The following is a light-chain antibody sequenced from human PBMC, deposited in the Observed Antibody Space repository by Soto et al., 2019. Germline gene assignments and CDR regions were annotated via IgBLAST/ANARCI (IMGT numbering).Light chain of an antibody. CDR1: QDISNY. CDR3: QQYDNLPLT. V-gene: IGKV1-33*01. CDR2: DAS. J-gene: IGKJ4*01. Sequence: DLQFTQSPSSPAGSVGGRVPNHCPASQDISNYLNWYQQKPGKAPKLLIYDASNLETGVPSRFSGSGSGTDFTFTISSLQPEDIATYYCQQYDNLPLTFGGGTKVDIK.